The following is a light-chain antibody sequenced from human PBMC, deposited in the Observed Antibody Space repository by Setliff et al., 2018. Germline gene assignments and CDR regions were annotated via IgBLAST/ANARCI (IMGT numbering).Light chain of an antibody. CDR1: SPNIGNNY. Sequence: QSALTQPPSVSAAPGQKVTISCSGNSPNIGNNYVSWYRQLPGTAPKLLIYDNNKRPSGIPDRFSGSKSGTSATLGITGLQTGDEADYYCGTWDSSLSTVVFGGGTK. CDR2: DNN. CDR3: GTWDSSLSTVV. J-gene: IGLJ2*01. V-gene: IGLV1-51*01.